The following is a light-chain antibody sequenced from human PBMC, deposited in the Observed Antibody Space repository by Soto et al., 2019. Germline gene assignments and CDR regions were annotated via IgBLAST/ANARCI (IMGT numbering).Light chain of an antibody. CDR2: GAS. Sequence: EIVLTQSPGTMSFSPGERATLSCRASQSVSSSSYLAWYQQKPGQAPRLLIYGASSRATGIPDRFSGSGSATDFTLTISRLEPEDVAVYYCRQYGSSPSYTFGQGTKLEIK. CDR1: QSVSSSSY. J-gene: IGKJ2*01. CDR3: RQYGSSPSYT. V-gene: IGKV3-20*01.